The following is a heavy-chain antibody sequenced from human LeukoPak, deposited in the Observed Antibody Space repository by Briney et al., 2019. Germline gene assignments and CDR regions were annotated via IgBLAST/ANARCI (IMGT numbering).Heavy chain of an antibody. V-gene: IGHV3-7*01. D-gene: IGHD3-3*01. CDR2: IKQDGSEK. J-gene: IGHJ5*02. CDR3: ARVDLEWLLVS. CDR1: GFTFSSYG. Sequence: GGSLRLSCAASGFTFSSYGMHWVRQAPGKGLEWVANIKQDGSEKYYVDSVRGRFTISRDNAKNSLYLQMNSLRAEGTAVYYCARVDLEWLLVSWGQGTLVTVSS.